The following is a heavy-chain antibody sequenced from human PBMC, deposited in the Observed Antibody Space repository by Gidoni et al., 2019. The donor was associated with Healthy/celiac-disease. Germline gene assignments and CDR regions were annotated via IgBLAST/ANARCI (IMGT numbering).Heavy chain of an antibody. V-gene: IGHV1-46*01. Sequence: QVQLVQSGSEVKKPGASVKVSCKASGYTLTSYYMHWVRQAPGQGREWMGIINPSGGSTSYAQQFQGRVTMTRDTSTSTVYMELSSLRSEDTAVYYCARDKTGYSSGWYFHGMDVWGQGTTVTVSS. J-gene: IGHJ6*02. CDR3: ARDKTGYSSGWYFHGMDV. CDR2: INPSGGST. CDR1: GYTLTSYY. D-gene: IGHD6-19*01.